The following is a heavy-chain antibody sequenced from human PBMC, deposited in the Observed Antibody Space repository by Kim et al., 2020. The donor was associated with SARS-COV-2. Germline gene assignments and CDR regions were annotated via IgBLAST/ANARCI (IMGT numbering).Heavy chain of an antibody. Sequence: YSPSFQGQVTISADKSISTAYLQWSSLKASDTAMYYCATPGMITGAFDIWGQGTMVTVSS. D-gene: IGHD3-16*01. J-gene: IGHJ3*02. V-gene: IGHV5-51*01. CDR3: ATPGMITGAFDI.